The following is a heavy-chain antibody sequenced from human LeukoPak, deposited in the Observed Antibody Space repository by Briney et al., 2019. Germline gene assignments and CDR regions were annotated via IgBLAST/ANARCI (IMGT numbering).Heavy chain of an antibody. V-gene: IGHV1-69*05. J-gene: IGHJ4*02. Sequence: SVKVSCKASGGTFSSYAISWVRQAPGQGLEWMGGIIHIFGTANYAQKFQGRVTITTDESTSTAYMELSSLRSEDTAVYYCARVLGGIVGATGLDYWGQGTLVAVSS. CDR3: ARVLGGIVGATGLDY. D-gene: IGHD1-26*01. CDR2: IIHIFGTA. CDR1: GGTFSSYA.